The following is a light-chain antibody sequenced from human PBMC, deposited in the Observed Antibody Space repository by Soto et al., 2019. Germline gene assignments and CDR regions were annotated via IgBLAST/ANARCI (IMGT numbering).Light chain of an antibody. CDR1: QSVSSSY. CDR3: QQYGSSPPYT. J-gene: IGKJ2*01. V-gene: IGKV3-20*01. Sequence: EIVLTQSPGTLSLSPGERATLSCRASQSVSSSYLAWYQQKPGQAPRLLIYGASSRATGIPDRFSGSGSGTDFTLTISRLEPEDCAVYYCQQYGSSPPYTFGQGPKLDIK. CDR2: GAS.